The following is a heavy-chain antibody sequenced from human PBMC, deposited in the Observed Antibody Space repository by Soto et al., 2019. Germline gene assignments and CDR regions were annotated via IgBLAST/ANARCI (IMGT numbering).Heavy chain of an antibody. CDR2: IYHSGST. J-gene: IGHJ4*02. D-gene: IGHD3-16*02. V-gene: IGHV4-30-2*01. Sequence: TLSLTCAVSVGSISSGGYSWSWVLQPPGKGLEWIGYIYHSGSTYYNPSLKSRVTISVDRSKNQFSLKLSSVTAADTAVYYCASMITFGGVIATYFDYWGQGTLVTVSS. CDR3: ASMITFGGVIATYFDY. CDR1: VGSISSGGYS.